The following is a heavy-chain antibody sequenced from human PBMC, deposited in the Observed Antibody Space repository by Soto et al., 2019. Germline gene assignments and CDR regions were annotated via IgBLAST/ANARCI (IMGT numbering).Heavy chain of an antibody. V-gene: IGHV3-74*01. J-gene: IGHJ3*02. CDR3: AREAGYCSTTSCYRRAFDT. CDR2: INTEGDST. Sequence: PGGSLRLSCAASGFTFTGHWRHWVRQVPGKGLVWVARINTEGDSTNYADSVKGRFTISRDSATNTVYLQMNGLGVDDTSVYFCAREAGYCSTTSCYRRAFDTWGQGTMVTVSS. D-gene: IGHD2-2*01. CDR1: GFTFTGHW.